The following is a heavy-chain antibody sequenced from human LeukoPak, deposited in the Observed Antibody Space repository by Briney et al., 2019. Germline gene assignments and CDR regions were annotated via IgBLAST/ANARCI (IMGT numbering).Heavy chain of an antibody. CDR2: INHSGST. V-gene: IGHV4-34*01. D-gene: IGHD2-15*01. CDR3: ATVVAATYHFDY. Sequence: PETLSLTCAVYGGSFSGYYWSWIRQPPGKGLEWIGEINHSGSTNYNPSLKSRVTISVDTSKNQFSLKLSSVTAADTAVYYCATVVAATYHFDYWGQGTLVTVSS. CDR1: GGSFSGYY. J-gene: IGHJ4*02.